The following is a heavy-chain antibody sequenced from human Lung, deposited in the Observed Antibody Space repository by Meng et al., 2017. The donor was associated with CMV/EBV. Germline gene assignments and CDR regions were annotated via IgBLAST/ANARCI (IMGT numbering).Heavy chain of an antibody. Sequence: GGSXRLXXAASGFTFSGSDIHWVRQASGKGLEWVGRIRSEPNNHATSYAVSLRSRVTISRDDSKNTAYLQVDSLKTDDTAVYYCSRHLGLAIDFWGQGTLVXVSS. CDR2: IRSEPNNHAT. J-gene: IGHJ4*02. CDR1: GFTFSGSD. V-gene: IGHV3-73*01. CDR3: SRHLGLAIDF.